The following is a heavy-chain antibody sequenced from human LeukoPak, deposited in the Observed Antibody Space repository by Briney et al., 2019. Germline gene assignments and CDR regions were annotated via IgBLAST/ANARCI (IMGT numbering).Heavy chain of an antibody. CDR2: LYSGGNT. J-gene: IGHJ3*02. Sequence: GGSLRLSCAASGFIFSDYYMSWIRQAPGKGLEWVSVLYSGGNTYYADSVQGRFTISRDNSKNTLYLQMNSLRAEDTAVYYCARDNYYDSSGYSRKHDAFDIWGQGTMVTVSS. CDR1: GFIFSDYY. CDR3: ARDNYYDSSGYSRKHDAFDI. D-gene: IGHD3-22*01. V-gene: IGHV3-66*01.